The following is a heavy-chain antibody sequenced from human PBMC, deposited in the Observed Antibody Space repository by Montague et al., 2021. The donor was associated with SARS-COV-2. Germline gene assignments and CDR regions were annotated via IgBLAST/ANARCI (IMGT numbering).Heavy chain of an antibody. D-gene: IGHD3-3*01. J-gene: IGHJ6*02. CDR1: GFSLTTTGVG. Sequence: PALVTPTQTPTLTCTFSGFSLTTTGVGVNWIRQPPGKALEWLALIFWDDDKRYSPSLKSRLTITKDTSKNHVVLTMANMDPADTATYYCAHQTRFSSGMDVWGQGTTVTVSS. CDR3: AHQTRFSSGMDV. CDR2: IFWDDDK. V-gene: IGHV2-5*02.